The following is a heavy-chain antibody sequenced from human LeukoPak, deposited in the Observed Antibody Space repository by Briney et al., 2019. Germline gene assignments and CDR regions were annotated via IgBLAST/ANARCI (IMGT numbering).Heavy chain of an antibody. Sequence: GGSLRLSCAASGVTFDDYGMRWGRPTPRKRVEWVFGIKWIGGSRGDADSVKGRLTISRDNAKNSLYLQMNSRRAEDTAVYYCAKALMATPYYFDFRGQGTLVTVSS. CDR1: GVTFDDYG. V-gene: IGHV3-20*04. J-gene: IGHJ4*02. CDR2: IKWIGGSR. D-gene: IGHD5-24*01. CDR3: AKALMATPYYFDF.